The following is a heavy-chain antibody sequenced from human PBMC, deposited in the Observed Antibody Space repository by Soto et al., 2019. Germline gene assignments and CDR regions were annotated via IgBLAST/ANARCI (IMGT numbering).Heavy chain of an antibody. CDR1: GGSISSGGYY. V-gene: IGHV4-31*03. D-gene: IGHD2-21*02. Sequence: QVQLQESGPGLVKPSQTLSLTCTVSGGSISSGGYYWSWIRQHPGKGLEWIGYIYYSGSTYYNLSFTSRVTISVDTSKIQFSLKLGSVTAADTAVYYCARVVVTAIQGLYYFDYWGQGTLVTVSS. CDR3: ARVVVTAIQGLYYFDY. J-gene: IGHJ4*02. CDR2: IYYSGST.